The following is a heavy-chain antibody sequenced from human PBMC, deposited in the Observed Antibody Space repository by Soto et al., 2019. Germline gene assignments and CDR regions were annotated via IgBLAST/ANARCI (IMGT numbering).Heavy chain of an antibody. V-gene: IGHV3-30*18. J-gene: IGHJ3*02. D-gene: IGHD1-1*01. CDR1: GFTFSHYA. CDR2: ISYDGGNE. CDR3: VKGGTTSAFSTFDI. Sequence: QVQLVESGGGVVQPGRSLRLSCAASGFTFSHYALPWVRQAPGKGLEWVAGISYDGGNEYYADSEKGRFTISRDSPKNTLYLQMNSLRPEDTAVYYCVKGGTTSAFSTFDIWGRGTVVTVSS.